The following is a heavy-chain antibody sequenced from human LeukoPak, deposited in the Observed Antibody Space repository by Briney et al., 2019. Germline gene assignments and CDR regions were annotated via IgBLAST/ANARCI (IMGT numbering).Heavy chain of an antibody. V-gene: IGHV3-7*01. CDR3: ARGIVEVVGASDHFDY. CDR2: ISPDGSGK. Sequence: GGSLRLSCVASGFTISTYWMSWVRQAPGKGLERVGTISPDGSGKYYVDSVKGRVTISRDNAKTSLYLQINSLRADDTALYFCARGIVEVVGASDHFDYWGQGTLITVSS. J-gene: IGHJ4*02. D-gene: IGHD2-15*01. CDR1: GFTISTYW.